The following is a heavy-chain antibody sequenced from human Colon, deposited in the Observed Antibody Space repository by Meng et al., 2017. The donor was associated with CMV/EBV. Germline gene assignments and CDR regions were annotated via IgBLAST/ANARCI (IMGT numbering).Heavy chain of an antibody. CDR1: GGSFSGDC. CDR3: ARGVRYWYFDV. J-gene: IGHJ2*01. CDR2: INHSGSL. V-gene: IGHV4-34*01. Sequence: LDCAVSGGSFSGDCWTWIRQPPGKGLEWVGEINHSGSLTYNPSLKSRVTISGDTSKNQLSLRMNSVTTADTAVYYCARGVRYWYFDVWGRGTLVTVSS.